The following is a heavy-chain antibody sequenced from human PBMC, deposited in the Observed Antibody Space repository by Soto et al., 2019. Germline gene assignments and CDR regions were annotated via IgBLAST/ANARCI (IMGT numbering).Heavy chain of an antibody. J-gene: IGHJ4*02. V-gene: IGHV3-23*01. D-gene: IGHD3-22*01. CDR3: AKGPQSYCYDSSGNNQDY. CDR1: GFTFSRYA. CDR2: ISDSGTST. Sequence: GGSLRLSCAASGFTFSRYAMNWVRQAPGKGLEWVSAISDSGTSTYYADSVKGRFTISRDNSKNTLYLQMNSLRAEDTAVYYCAKGPQSYCYDSSGNNQDYWGQGTLVTVSS.